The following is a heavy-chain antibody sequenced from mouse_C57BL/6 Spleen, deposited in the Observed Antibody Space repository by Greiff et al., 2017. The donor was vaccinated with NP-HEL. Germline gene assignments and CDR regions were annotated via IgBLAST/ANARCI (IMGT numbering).Heavy chain of an antibody. CDR1: GYTFTSYW. CDR3: ARGRLRSPFDY. J-gene: IGHJ2*01. Sequence: VQLQQPGAELVMPGASVKLSCKASGYTFTSYWMHWVKQRPGQGLEWIGEIDPSDSYTNHNQKFKGKSTLTVDKSSSTAYMQLSSLTSEDSAVYYCARGRLRSPFDYWGQGTTLTVSS. D-gene: IGHD3-2*02. CDR2: IDPSDSYT. V-gene: IGHV1-69*01.